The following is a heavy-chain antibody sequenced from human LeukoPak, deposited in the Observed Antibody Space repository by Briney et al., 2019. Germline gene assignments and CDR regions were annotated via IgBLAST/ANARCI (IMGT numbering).Heavy chain of an antibody. CDR2: IYYSGST. Sequence: SETLSLTCTVSGGSISSYYWSWIRQPPGKGLEWIGYIYYSGSTNYKPSLKSRVTISLDTSKNQFSLRLSSVTAADTAVYYCAGGGGGEWFGTSDYWGQGTLVTVSS. J-gene: IGHJ4*02. CDR1: GGSISSYY. CDR3: AGGGGGEWFGTSDY. D-gene: IGHD3-10*01. V-gene: IGHV4-59*01.